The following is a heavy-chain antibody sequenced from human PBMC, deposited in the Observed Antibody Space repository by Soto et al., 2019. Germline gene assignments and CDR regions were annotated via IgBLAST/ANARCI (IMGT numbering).Heavy chain of an antibody. CDR2: ISGGSSVT. CDR1: GFTFSDYA. D-gene: IGHD3-10*01. Sequence: PGGSLILSCTASGFTFSDYAMAWVRQAPGKGLEWVSTISGGSSVTYYGDSVKGRFTISRDNAKKTLFLQLNRLSAEDTATYYCAKVLSKNYYYPFDFWGQGTQVTVSS. CDR3: AKVLSKNYYYPFDF. J-gene: IGHJ4*02. V-gene: IGHV3-23*01.